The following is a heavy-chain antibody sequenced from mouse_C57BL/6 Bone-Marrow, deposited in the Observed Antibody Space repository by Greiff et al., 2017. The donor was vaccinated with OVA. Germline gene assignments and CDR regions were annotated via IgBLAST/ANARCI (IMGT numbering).Heavy chain of an antibody. CDR1: EYEFPSHD. Sequence: EVKVVESGGGLVQPGESLKLSCETNEYEFPSHDMSWVRKTPEKRLELVAAINSDGGSTYYPDTMERRFIISRDNTKKTLYLQMSSLRSEDTALYYCARHRDGYYVAWFAYWGQGTLGTVSA. V-gene: IGHV5-2*01. J-gene: IGHJ3*01. D-gene: IGHD2-3*01. CDR3: ARHRDGYYVAWFAY. CDR2: INSDGGST.